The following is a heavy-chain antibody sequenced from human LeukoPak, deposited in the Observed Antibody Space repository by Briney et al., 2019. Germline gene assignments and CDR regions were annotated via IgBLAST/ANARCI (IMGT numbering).Heavy chain of an antibody. V-gene: IGHV6-1*01. CDR3: VRDLNASGWE. Sequence: SQTLSLTCAISGDSVSSNSAAWNWIRQSPSRGLEWLVRTYYRSRWYTEYAVSVKSRITISPDTSKNQFPLHLNSVTPEDTALYYCVRDLNASGWEWGRGTLVTVSS. CDR2: TYYRSRWYT. CDR1: GDSVSSNSAA. J-gene: IGHJ4*02. D-gene: IGHD6-19*01.